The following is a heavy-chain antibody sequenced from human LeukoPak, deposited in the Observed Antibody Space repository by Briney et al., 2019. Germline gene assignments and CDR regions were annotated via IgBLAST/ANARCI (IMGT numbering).Heavy chain of an antibody. CDR1: GGSICSGSYY. V-gene: IGHV4-61*02. Sequence: TLSLTCTVSGGSICSGSYYWSSVRQPAGKGLEWIGRIYTSGSTNYNPSRKSRVTISVDTSKTQFSMKLTSCTLTTTPVLFCAREPAVAREPCYYYYMDDWGKGTPVTVSS. J-gene: IGHJ6*03. CDR2: IYTSGST. CDR3: AREPAVAREPCYYYYMDD. D-gene: IGHD2-15*01.